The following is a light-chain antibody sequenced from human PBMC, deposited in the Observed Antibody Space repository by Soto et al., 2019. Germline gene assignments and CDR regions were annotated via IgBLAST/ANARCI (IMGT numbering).Light chain of an antibody. Sequence: DIQMTQSPSTLSAPVGDRVTITCWASQSIGSWLAWHQQKPGKAPKLLIYDGTYLESGVPSRFSGSGSGTEFTLTIGSLQPDDSATYYCHQYESHSETFGQGTRVDIK. J-gene: IGKJ1*01. CDR1: QSIGSW. V-gene: IGKV1-5*01. CDR3: HQYESHSET. CDR2: DGT.